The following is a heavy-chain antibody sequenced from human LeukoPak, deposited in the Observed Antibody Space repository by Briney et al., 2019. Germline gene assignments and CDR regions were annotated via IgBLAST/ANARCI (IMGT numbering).Heavy chain of an antibody. CDR1: GFTFSSYS. Sequence: PGGSLRLSCAASGFTFSSYSMNSVRQAPGKRLEWVSCISSSSSYIYYADSVKGRFTISRDNAKKSLYLQMNSLRAEDTAVYYCARGPSEYYYGSGSYSDYWGQGILVTVSS. CDR2: ISSSSSYI. D-gene: IGHD3-10*01. V-gene: IGHV3-21*01. CDR3: ARGPSEYYYGSGSYSDY. J-gene: IGHJ4*02.